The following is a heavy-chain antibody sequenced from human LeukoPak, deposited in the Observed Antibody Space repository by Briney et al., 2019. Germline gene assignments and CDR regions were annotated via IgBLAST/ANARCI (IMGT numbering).Heavy chain of an antibody. CDR2: ISAYNGNT. V-gene: IGHV1-18*01. D-gene: IGHD6-13*01. CDR3: ARDSSSIVHYGMDV. J-gene: IGHJ6*02. CDR1: GYTFTSYG. Sequence: ASVKVSCKASGYTFTSYGISWVRQAPGQGLEWMGWISAYNGNTNYAQKLQGRVTMTTDTSTSTAYMELRSLRSDDTAVYYCARDSSSIVHYGMDVWGQGTTVTVSS.